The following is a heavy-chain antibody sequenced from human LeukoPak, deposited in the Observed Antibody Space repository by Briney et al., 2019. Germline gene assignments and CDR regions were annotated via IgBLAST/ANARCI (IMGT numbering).Heavy chain of an antibody. CDR2: INHSGST. V-gene: IGHV4-34*01. CDR3: ARDRYGDYWYFDL. D-gene: IGHD4-17*01. CDR1: GGSFSGYY. J-gene: IGHJ2*01. Sequence: PSETLSLTCAVYGGSFSGYYWSWIRQPPGKGLEGIGEINHSGSTNYNPSLKSRVTISVDTSKTQFSLKLSSVTAADTAVYYCARDRYGDYWYFDLWGRGTLVTVSS.